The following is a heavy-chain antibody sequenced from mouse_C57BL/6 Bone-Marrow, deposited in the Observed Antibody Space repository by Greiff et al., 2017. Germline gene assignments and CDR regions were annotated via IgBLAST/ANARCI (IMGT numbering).Heavy chain of an antibody. J-gene: IGHJ4*01. CDR2: ISDGGSYT. D-gene: IGHD4-1*01. CDR3: AMNWAFGY. V-gene: IGHV5-4*01. CDR1: GFTFSSYA. Sequence: EVQLVESGGGLVKPGGSLKLSCAASGFTFSSYAMSWVRQTPEKRLEWVATISDGGSYTYYPDNVKGRFTISRDNAKNNLYLQMSHLKSEDTAMYSCAMNWAFGYWGQGTSVTVSS.